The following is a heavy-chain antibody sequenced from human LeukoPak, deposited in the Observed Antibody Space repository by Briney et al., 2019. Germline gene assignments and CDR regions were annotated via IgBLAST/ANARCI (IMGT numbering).Heavy chain of an antibody. CDR2: ISYDGSNK. V-gene: IGHV3-30-3*01. CDR1: GFTFSSYA. CDR3: ARDYAGDYVVVIYPYYFDY. D-gene: IGHD3-22*01. J-gene: IGHJ4*02. Sequence: GSLRLSCAASGFTFSSYAMHWVRQAPGKGLEWVAVISYDGSNKYYADSVKGRFTISRDNSKNTLYLQMNSLRAEDTAVYYCARDYAGDYVVVIYPYYFDYWGQGTLVTVSS.